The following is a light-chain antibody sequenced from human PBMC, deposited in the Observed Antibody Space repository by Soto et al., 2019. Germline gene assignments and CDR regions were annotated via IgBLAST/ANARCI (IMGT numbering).Light chain of an antibody. Sequence: QSVLTQPASVSGSPGQSITISCTGTSSDVGGYNYVSWYQQHPGKAPKLMISEVSNRPSGVSNRFSGSKSGNTASLTISGLQAEDEADYYCSSYTTSNTPYAFGTGTKVIVL. V-gene: IGLV2-14*01. J-gene: IGLJ1*01. CDR3: SSYTTSNTPYA. CDR1: SSDVGGYNY. CDR2: EVS.